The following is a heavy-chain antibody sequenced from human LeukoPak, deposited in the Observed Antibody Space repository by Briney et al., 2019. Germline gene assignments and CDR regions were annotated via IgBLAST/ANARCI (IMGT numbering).Heavy chain of an antibody. CDR2: IYTSGIT. D-gene: IGHD3-3*01. Sequence: SETLSLTCTVSGGSISSGSYSWSWIRQPAGKGLEWIGRIYTSGITKYSPSLKSRVTISVDTSKNQFSLKLSSVTAADTAVYYCARARSSYDFWSGNNWFDPWGQGTLVTVSS. CDR1: GGSISSGSYS. J-gene: IGHJ5*02. V-gene: IGHV4-61*02. CDR3: ARARSSYDFWSGNNWFDP.